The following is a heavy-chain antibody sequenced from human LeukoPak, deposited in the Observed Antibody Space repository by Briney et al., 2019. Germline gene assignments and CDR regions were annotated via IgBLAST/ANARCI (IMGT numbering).Heavy chain of an antibody. V-gene: IGHV4-30-2*01. J-gene: IGHJ6*02. CDR3: AISHYVYNMDV. Sequence: SETLSLTCAVSGGSISSGGYSWSWIRQPPGKGLEWIGYMYHNGSTYYNPSLKSRVTILVDRSKNQFSLKLSSVTAADTAVYYCAISHYVYNMDVWGQGTTVTVSS. CDR1: GGSISSGGYS. CDR2: MYHNGST. D-gene: IGHD5-24*01.